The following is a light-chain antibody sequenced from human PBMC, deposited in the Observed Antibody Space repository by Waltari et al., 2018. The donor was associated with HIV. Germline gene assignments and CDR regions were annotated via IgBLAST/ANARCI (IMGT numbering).Light chain of an antibody. J-gene: IGLJ3*02. CDR2: EGS. Sequence: QSALTQHASVSGSPGPSITISCTGTSSAVGSFNLVPWYQQHPGKAPKLMIYEGSKRPSGVSNRFSGSKSGNTASLTISGLQAEDEADYYCCSYAGSSTLVFGGGTKLTVL. V-gene: IGLV2-23*01. CDR1: SSAVGSFNL. CDR3: CSYAGSSTLV.